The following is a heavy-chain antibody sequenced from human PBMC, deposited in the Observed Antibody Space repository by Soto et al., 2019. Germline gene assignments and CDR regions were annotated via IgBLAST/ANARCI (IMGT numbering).Heavy chain of an antibody. V-gene: IGHV4-39*01. CDR2: VYYSGTT. Sequence: AETLPHTFPVSGGSISSRSHYWVWIRQPTGKGLEWIGSVYYSGTTYYNPSLKSRVTISGDSSKKQFSLKLSSVTAADTSIYYCASLARFGKLGSEYYTLDVGGQGNTVT. J-gene: IGHJ6*02. CDR3: ASLARFGKLGSEYYTLDV. CDR1: GGSISSRSHY. D-gene: IGHD3-16*01.